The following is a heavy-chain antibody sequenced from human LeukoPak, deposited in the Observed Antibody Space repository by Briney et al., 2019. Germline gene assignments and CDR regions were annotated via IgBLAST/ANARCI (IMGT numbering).Heavy chain of an antibody. Sequence: GASVKVSCKASGYTFTGYYMHWVRQAPGQGLEWMGWINPNSGGTNYAQKFQGRVTMTRDTSISTAYMKLSRLRSDDTAVYYCARPFGVVSNWFGPWGQGTLVTVSS. V-gene: IGHV1-2*02. CDR1: GYTFTGYY. J-gene: IGHJ5*02. CDR3: ARPFGVVSNWFGP. CDR2: INPNSGGT. D-gene: IGHD3-3*01.